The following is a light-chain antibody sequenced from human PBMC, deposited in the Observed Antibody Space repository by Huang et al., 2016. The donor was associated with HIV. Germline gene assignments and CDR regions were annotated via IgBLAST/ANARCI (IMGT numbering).Light chain of an antibody. V-gene: IGKV3-11*01. Sequence: EVVLTQSPATLSLSPVERATLSCRASQSVTNFLAWYQQKPGQPPRLLIYDASTRATGSPPRFSGSRSGTDFTLTIGSLEPEDFAVYYCQQRNDLPPYTFGQGTRLEIK. CDR2: DAS. CDR3: QQRNDLPPYT. J-gene: IGKJ2*01. CDR1: QSVTNF.